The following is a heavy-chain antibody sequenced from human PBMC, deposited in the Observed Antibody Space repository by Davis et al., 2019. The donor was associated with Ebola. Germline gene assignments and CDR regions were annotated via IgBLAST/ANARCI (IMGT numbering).Heavy chain of an antibody. J-gene: IGHJ4*02. V-gene: IGHV3-30-3*01. Sequence: GESLKISCAASGFTFSSYAMHWVRQAPGKGLEWVAVISYDGSNKYYADSVKGRFTISRDNSKNTLYLQMNSLRAEDTAVYYCARDLGWELQRREFDYWGQGTLVTVSS. CDR3: ARDLGWELQRREFDY. CDR1: GFTFSSYA. D-gene: IGHD1-26*01. CDR2: ISYDGSNK.